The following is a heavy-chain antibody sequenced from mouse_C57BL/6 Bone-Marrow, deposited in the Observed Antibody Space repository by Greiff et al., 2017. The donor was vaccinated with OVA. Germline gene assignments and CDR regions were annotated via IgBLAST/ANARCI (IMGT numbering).Heavy chain of an antibody. Sequence: VQLQQSGAELARPGASVKLSCKASGYTFTSYGISWVKQRTGQGLEWIGEIYPRSGNTYYNEKFKGKAKLTADKSSSTAYMELRSLTSEDSAVYFCARFDLLWYTWFAYWGQGTLVPVSA. J-gene: IGHJ3*01. CDR1: GYTFTSYG. CDR2: IYPRSGNT. CDR3: ARFDLLWYTWFAY. D-gene: IGHD2-1*01. V-gene: IGHV1-81*01.